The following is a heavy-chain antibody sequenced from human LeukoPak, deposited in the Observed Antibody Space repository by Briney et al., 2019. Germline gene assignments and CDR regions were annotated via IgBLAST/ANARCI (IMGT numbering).Heavy chain of an antibody. CDR1: GGTFSSYA. Sequence: ASVKVSCKASGGTFSSYAISWVRQAPGQGLEWMGRIIPILGIANYAQKFQGRVTITADKSTSTAYMELSSLRSEDTAVYYRAESLRGYDLSRDNWFDPWGQGTLVTVSS. V-gene: IGHV1-69*04. J-gene: IGHJ5*02. CDR3: AESLRGYDLSRDNWFDP. D-gene: IGHD5-12*01. CDR2: IIPILGIA.